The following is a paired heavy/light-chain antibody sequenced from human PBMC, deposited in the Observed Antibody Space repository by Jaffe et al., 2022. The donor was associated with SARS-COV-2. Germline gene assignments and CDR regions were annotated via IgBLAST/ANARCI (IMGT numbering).Light chain of an antibody. Sequence: QAVVTQEPSLTVSPGGTVTLTCGSSTGAVTSDHYPYWFQQKPGQAPRTLIYDASNKHSWTPARFSGSLLGGKAALTLSGAQPEDEAEYYCLLSYSGAWVFGGGTKLTVL. V-gene: IGLV7-46*01. J-gene: IGLJ3*02. CDR2: DAS. CDR3: LLSYSGAWV. CDR1: TGAVTSDHY.
Heavy chain of an antibody. Sequence: QVQLVESGGGVVQPGRSLRLSCAASGFTFNNYGMHWVRQAPGKGLEWVAVISYDGSNKYYADSVKGRFTISRDNSKNTLYLQMNSLRAEDTAVYYCAKPPHFGSGYYPGGMDVWGQGTTVTVSS. CDR3: AKPPHFGSGYYPGGMDV. J-gene: IGHJ6*02. CDR2: ISYDGSNK. V-gene: IGHV3-30*18. CDR1: GFTFNNYG. D-gene: IGHD3-3*02.